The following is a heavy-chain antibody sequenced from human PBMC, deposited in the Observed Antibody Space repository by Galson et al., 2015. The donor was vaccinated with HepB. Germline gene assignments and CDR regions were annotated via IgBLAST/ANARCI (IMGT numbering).Heavy chain of an antibody. Sequence: SLRLSCAASGFTFSSYAMHWVRQAPGKGLEWVAVISYDGSNKYYADSVKGRFTISRDNSKNTLYLQMNSLRAEDTAVYYCARDRTLFQWELPDYWGQGTLVTVSS. J-gene: IGHJ4*02. CDR2: ISYDGSNK. CDR3: ARDRTLFQWELPDY. D-gene: IGHD1-26*01. CDR1: GFTFSSYA. V-gene: IGHV3-30*04.